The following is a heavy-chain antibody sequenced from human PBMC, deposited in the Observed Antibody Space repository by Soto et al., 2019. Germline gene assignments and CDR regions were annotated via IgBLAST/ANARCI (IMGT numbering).Heavy chain of an antibody. CDR1: GGSISSYY. CDR2: TYYSGST. CDR3: ASIRFGEPHAFDI. D-gene: IGHD3-10*01. J-gene: IGHJ3*02. Sequence: KPSETLSLTCTVSGGSISSYYWSWIRQPPGKGLEWIGYTYYSGSTNYNPSLKSRVTISVDTSKNQFSLKLSSVTAADTAVYYCASIRFGEPHAFDIWGQGTMVTVSS. V-gene: IGHV4-59*01.